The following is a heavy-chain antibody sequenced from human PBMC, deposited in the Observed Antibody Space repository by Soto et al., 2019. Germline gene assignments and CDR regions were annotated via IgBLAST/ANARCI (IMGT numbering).Heavy chain of an antibody. CDR1: GYSFTSYW. V-gene: IGHV5-51*01. J-gene: IGHJ6*02. CDR3: ARQSPYYDFWSGYFLNYGMDV. CDR2: IYPGDSDT. D-gene: IGHD3-3*01. Sequence: GASLKISCKGSGYSFTSYWIGWVRQMPGKGLEWMGIIYPGDSDTRYSPSFQGQVTISADKSISTAYLQWSSLKASDTAMYYCARQSPYYDFWSGYFLNYGMDVWGQGTTVTVSS.